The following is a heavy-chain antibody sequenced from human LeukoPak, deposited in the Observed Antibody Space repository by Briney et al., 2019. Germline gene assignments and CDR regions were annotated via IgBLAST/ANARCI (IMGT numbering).Heavy chain of an antibody. D-gene: IGHD5-18*01. CDR2: ISYDGSNK. J-gene: IGHJ4*02. V-gene: IGHV3-30-3*01. CDR3: ARDISLGYTHGTIDY. CDR1: GFTFSSYA. Sequence: PGRSLRLSCAASGFTFSSYAMHWVRQAPGKGLEWVAVISYDGSNKYYADSVKGRFTMSRDNAMKSLYLQMNSLRPEDTAFYYCARDISLGYTHGTIDYWGQGTLVTVSS.